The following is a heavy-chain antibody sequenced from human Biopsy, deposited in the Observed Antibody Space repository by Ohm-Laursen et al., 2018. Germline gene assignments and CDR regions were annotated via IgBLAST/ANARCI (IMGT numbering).Heavy chain of an antibody. Sequence: SETLSLTCSVSGASVKTSGYFWAWIRQRPGKGLEWIGYISYNERTHYNPSLMSRLAISFDTSNNLISLQLRSVSVADTSVYYCVREPKTGTAEAWYFDLWGRGSPVTVPS. D-gene: IGHD3-9*01. V-gene: IGHV4-31*03. CDR3: VREPKTGTAEAWYFDL. J-gene: IGHJ2*01. CDR2: ISYNERT. CDR1: GASVKTSGYF.